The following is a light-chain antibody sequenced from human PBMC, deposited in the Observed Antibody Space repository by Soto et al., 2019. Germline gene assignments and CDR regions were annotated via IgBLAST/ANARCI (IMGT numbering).Light chain of an antibody. V-gene: IGKV1-39*01. J-gene: IGKJ1*01. CDR1: QSITNY. CDR3: QQSYRTPRT. Sequence: DIQMTQSPSSLSASIGDRVTITCRASQSITNYLNWYQQKPGKAPKHLIYDASSLHRGVPSRFSGNGSGTDFSLTISSLQPEDFATYYCQQSYRTPRTFGPGTKVDIQ. CDR2: DAS.